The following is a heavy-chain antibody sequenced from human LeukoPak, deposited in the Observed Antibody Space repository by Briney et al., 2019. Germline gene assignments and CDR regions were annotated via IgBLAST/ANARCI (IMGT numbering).Heavy chain of an antibody. Sequence: GGSLSLSCAPSGFPHSSCEMIGVRQAPGGGLEGGSYISSRGSTIYYADSVKGRFTISRDNAKHSLYLQMNSLRAEDTAVYYCAELGITMIGGVWGKGTTVTISS. CDR3: AELGITMIGGV. D-gene: IGHD3-10*02. V-gene: IGHV3-48*03. CDR1: GFPHSSCE. CDR2: ISSRGSTI. J-gene: IGHJ6*04.